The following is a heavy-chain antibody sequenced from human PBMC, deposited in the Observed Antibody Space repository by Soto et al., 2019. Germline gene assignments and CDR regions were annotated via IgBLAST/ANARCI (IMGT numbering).Heavy chain of an antibody. Sequence: GGSLRLSCAASGFTFSNAWMNWVRQAPGKGLEWVGRIKSKTDGGTTDYAAPVKGRFTISRDDSKNTLYLQMNSLKTEDTAVYYCTTGLTTYYYDSSGYYHWGQGTLVTVSS. CDR1: GFTFSNAW. J-gene: IGHJ5*02. V-gene: IGHV3-15*07. D-gene: IGHD3-22*01. CDR3: TTGLTTYYYDSSGYYH. CDR2: IKSKTDGGTT.